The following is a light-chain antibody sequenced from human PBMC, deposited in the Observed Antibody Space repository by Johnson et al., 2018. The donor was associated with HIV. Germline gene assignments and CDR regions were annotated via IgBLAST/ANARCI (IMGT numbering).Light chain of an antibody. CDR2: DNN. J-gene: IGLJ1*01. CDR3: DVWDTRLIVGGV. Sequence: QSVLTQPPSVSAAPGQKVTISCSGSSSNIGNKYVSWYQLLPGTAPKLLIYDNNKRPSGIPDRFSGSKSGPSATLGITGLPTGDEADYYCDVWDTRLIVGGVFGTGTKVTGL. CDR1: SSNIGNKY. V-gene: IGLV1-51*01.